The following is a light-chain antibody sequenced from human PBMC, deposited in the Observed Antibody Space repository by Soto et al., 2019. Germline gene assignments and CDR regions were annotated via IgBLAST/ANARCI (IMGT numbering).Light chain of an antibody. Sequence: DIQMTQSPSTLSASVGDRVTITCRASQNIDRWLAWYQQKPGKAPNLLIYGASSLESGVPSRFSGSGSGTEFTLTISSLRPDDFATYYWQQYNSYPWTFGQGTKVEIK. V-gene: IGKV1-5*03. CDR1: QNIDRW. J-gene: IGKJ1*01. CDR2: GAS. CDR3: QQYNSYPWT.